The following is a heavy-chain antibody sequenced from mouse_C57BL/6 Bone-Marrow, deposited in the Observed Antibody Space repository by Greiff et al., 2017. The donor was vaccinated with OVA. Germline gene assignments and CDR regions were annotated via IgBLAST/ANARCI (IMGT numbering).Heavy chain of an antibody. CDR1: GFNIKDDY. CDR2: IDPENGDT. CDR3: TIDGYYVVYFDV. J-gene: IGHJ1*03. Sequence: EVQLQQSGAELVRPGASVKLSCTASGFNIKDDYMHWVKQRPEQGLEWIGWIDPENGDTEYASKFQGKATITADTSSNTAYLQLSSLTSEDTAVYYCTIDGYYVVYFDVWGTGTTVTVSS. D-gene: IGHD2-3*01. V-gene: IGHV14-4*01.